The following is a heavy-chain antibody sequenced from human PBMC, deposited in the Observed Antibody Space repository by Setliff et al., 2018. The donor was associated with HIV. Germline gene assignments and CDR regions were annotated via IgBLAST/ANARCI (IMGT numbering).Heavy chain of an antibody. CDR3: GRDGGYSGWYFVLGYFNS. D-gene: IGHD6-19*01. V-gene: IGHV4-39*02. CDR2: VSHSGDT. Sequence: PSETLSLTCTVSGGSVSSGPYYWGWVRLSPGKGLEWIGSVSHSGDTYYSPALKNRVSMSIDTSKSQFSLKLDSVIVADTALHYCGRDGGYSGWYFVLGYFNSWGQGALVTVSS. CDR1: GGSVSSGPYY. J-gene: IGHJ4*02.